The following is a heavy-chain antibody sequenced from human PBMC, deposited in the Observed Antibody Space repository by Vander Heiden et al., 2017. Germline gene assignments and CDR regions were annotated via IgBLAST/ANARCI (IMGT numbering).Heavy chain of an antibody. V-gene: IGHV3-74*01. Sequence: EVQLVESGGGLVQPGGSLRLSCAASGFTFSSYWMHWVRQAPGKGLVWVSRMNSDGSSTSYADSVKGRFTISRDNAKNTLYLQMNSLRAEDTAVYYCARGSRRDGYNWCDYWGQGTLVTVSS. CDR1: GFTFSSYW. D-gene: IGHD5-12*01. J-gene: IGHJ4*02. CDR2: MNSDGSST. CDR3: ARGSRRDGYNWCDY.